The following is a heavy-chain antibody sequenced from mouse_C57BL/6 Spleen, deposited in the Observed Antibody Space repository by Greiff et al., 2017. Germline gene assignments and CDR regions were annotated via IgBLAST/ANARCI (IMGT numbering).Heavy chain of an antibody. V-gene: IGHV1-64*01. CDR2: IHPNSGST. CDR1: GYTFTSYW. CDR3: ARRGITTVDY. J-gene: IGHJ2*01. D-gene: IGHD1-1*01. Sequence: QVQLKQPGAELVKPGASVKLSCKASGYTFTSYWMHWVKQRPGQGLEWIGMIHPNSGSTNYNEKFKSKATLTVDKSSSTAYMQLSSLTSEDSAVYYCARRGITTVDYWGQGTTLTVSS.